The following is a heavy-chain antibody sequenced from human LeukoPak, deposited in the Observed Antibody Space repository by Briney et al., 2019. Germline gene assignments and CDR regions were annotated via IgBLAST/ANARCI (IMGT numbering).Heavy chain of an antibody. J-gene: IGHJ6*02. CDR3: AVRVFGPHGMDV. CDR2: ISYDGSNK. D-gene: IGHD3-3*01. CDR1: GFTFSSYG. Sequence: PGGSLRLSCAASGFTFSSYGMHWVRQAPGKGLEWVAVISYDGSNKYYADSVKGRFTISRDNSKNTLYLQMNSLRAEDTAVYYCAVRVFGPHGMDVWGQGTTVTVSS. V-gene: IGHV3-30*03.